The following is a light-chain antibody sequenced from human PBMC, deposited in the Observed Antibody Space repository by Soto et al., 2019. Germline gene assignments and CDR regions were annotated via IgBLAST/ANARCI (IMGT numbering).Light chain of an antibody. CDR3: QSYDSRKEV. CDR2: EDN. CDR1: SGSIASNY. Sequence: NFMLTQPHSVSESPGKTVTISCTRSSGSIASNYVQWYQQRPGSAPTTVIYEDNQRPSGVPDRFSGSIDSSSNSASRTISGLKTEDEADYYFQSYDSRKEVFVGGTQLTV. J-gene: IGLJ3*02. V-gene: IGLV6-57*03.